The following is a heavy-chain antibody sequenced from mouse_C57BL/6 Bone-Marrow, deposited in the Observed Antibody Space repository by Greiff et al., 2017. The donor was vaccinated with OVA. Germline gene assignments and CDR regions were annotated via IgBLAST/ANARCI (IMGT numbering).Heavy chain of an antibody. Sequence: QVQLQQSGAELVKPGASVKLSCKASGYTFTEYTIRWVKQRSGQGLEWIGWFYPGSGSIKYNEKFKDKATLTADKSSSTVYMELSRLTSEDSAVYFCARHEVDYYGSSYRLGYWYFDVWGTGTTVTVAS. CDR1: GYTFTEYT. CDR2: FYPGSGSI. D-gene: IGHD1-1*01. CDR3: ARHEVDYYGSSYRLGYWYFDV. J-gene: IGHJ1*03. V-gene: IGHV1-62-2*01.